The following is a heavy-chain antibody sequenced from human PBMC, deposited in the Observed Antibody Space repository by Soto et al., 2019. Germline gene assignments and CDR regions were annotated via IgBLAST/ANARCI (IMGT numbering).Heavy chain of an antibody. CDR1: GFTFSSYW. D-gene: IGHD6-6*01. V-gene: IGHV3-7*03. CDR2: IKQDGSEK. CDR3: ARVSGYSSSSANLQTVNFDY. Sequence: GGSLRLSCAASGFTFSSYWMSWVRQAPGKGLEWVANIKQDGSEKYYVDSVKGRFTISRDNAKNSLYLQMNSLRAEDTAVYYCARVSGYSSSSANLQTVNFDYWGQGTLVTVSS. J-gene: IGHJ4*02.